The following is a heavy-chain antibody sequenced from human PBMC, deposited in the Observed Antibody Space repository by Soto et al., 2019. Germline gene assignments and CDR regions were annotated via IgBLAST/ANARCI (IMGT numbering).Heavy chain of an antibody. J-gene: IGHJ4*02. CDR2: INHSGST. V-gene: IGHV4-34*01. CDR3: ARLPYYGSGSSGGMSTH. Sequence: PSETLSLTCAVYGGSFSGYYWSWIRQPPGKGLEWIGEINHSGSTNYNPSLKSRVTISVDTSKNQFSLKLSSVTAADTAVYYCARLPYYGSGSSGGMSTHWGQGTLVTVSS. D-gene: IGHD3-10*01. CDR1: GGSFSGYY.